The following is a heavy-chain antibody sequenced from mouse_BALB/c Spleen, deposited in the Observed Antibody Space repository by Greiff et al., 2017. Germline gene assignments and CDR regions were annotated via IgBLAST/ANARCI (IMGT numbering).Heavy chain of an antibody. D-gene: IGHD2-2*01. CDR3: AIKSYGYDAPYAMDY. CDR2: ISTYYGNT. CDR1: SYTFTDYA. V-gene: IGHV1-67*01. J-gene: IGHJ4*01. Sequence: VQLKESGPELVRPGVSVKISCKGSSYTFTDYAMHWVKQSHAKSLEWIGVISTYYGNTNYNQKFKGKATMTVDKSSSTAYMELARLTSEDSAVYYCAIKSYGYDAPYAMDYWGQGTSVTVSS.